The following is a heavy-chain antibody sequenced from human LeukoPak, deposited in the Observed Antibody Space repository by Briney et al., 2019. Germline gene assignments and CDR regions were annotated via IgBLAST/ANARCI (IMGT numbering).Heavy chain of an antibody. V-gene: IGHV3-30*09. Sequence: GGSLRLSCAASGFTFSSYAMHWVRQAPGKGLEWVAVISYDGSNKYYADSVKGRFAISRDNSKNTLYLQMNSLRAEDTAVYYCARDPRGTFSGRYFDYWGQGTLVTVSS. CDR3: ARDPRGTFSGRYFDY. J-gene: IGHJ4*02. D-gene: IGHD3-10*01. CDR1: GFTFSSYA. CDR2: ISYDGSNK.